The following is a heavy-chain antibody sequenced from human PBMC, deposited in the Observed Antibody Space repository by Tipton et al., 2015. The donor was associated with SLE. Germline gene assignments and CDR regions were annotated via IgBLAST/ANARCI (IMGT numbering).Heavy chain of an antibody. CDR3: ARKGCGDRYYYYSYGMDV. CDR2: INPNSGGT. CDR1: GYTFTGYY. Sequence: QSGAEVKKPGASVKVSCKASGYTFTGYYMHWVRQAPGQGLEWMGRINPNSGGTNYTQKFQGRVTMTRDTSISTAYMELSRLRSDDPAVYYCARKGCGDRYYYYSYGMDVWGQGTTVTVSS. V-gene: IGHV1-2*06. D-gene: IGHD3-10*01. J-gene: IGHJ6*02.